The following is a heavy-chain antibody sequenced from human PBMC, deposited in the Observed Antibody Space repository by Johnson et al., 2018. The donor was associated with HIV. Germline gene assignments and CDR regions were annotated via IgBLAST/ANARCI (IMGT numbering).Heavy chain of an antibody. V-gene: IGHV3-30-3*01. CDR1: GFTFSSYA. Sequence: QVQLVESGGGVVQPGRSLRLSCAASGFTFSSYAMHWVRQAPGKGLEWVAVISYDGSNKYYADSVQGRFTISRDNSRNTLHLQMNSLRAEDTAVYYCARLPSGYSRDAFDIWGQGTLVTVSS. CDR3: ARLPSGYSRDAFDI. J-gene: IGHJ3*02. D-gene: IGHD5-18*01. CDR2: ISYDGSNK.